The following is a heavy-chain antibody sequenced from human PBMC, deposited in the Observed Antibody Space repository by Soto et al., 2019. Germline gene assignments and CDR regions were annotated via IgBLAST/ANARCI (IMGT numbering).Heavy chain of an antibody. CDR2: ISSSSSYI. J-gene: IGHJ6*02. CDR1: GFTFSSYS. CDR3: ARDADITIFGVVPEYYYYGMDV. V-gene: IGHV3-21*01. D-gene: IGHD3-3*01. Sequence: GGSLRLSCAASGFTFSSYSMNWVRQAPGKGLEWVSSISSSSSYIYYADSVKGRFTISRDNAKNSLYLQMNSLRAEDTAVYYCARDADITIFGVVPEYYYYGMDVWGQGTTVTVSS.